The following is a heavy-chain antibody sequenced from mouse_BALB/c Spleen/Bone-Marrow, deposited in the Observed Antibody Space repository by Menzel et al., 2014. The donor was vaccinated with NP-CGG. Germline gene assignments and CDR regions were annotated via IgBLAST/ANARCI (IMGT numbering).Heavy chain of an antibody. D-gene: IGHD2-4*01. CDR2: INPSTGYT. CDR3: ARNYDYDGGYYAMDY. Sequence: QVQLKQSGAELAKPGASVKMSCKASGYNFISYWMHWVKQRPGQGLEWIGYINPSTGYTECNQKFKDKATLTADKSSSRAYMQLSSLTSEDSAVYYCARNYDYDGGYYAMDYWGQGTSVTVSS. V-gene: IGHV1-7*01. CDR1: GYNFISYW. J-gene: IGHJ4*01.